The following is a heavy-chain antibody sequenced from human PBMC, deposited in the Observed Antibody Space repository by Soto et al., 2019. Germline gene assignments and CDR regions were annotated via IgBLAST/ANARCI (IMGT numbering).Heavy chain of an antibody. CDR1: GGSFSGHY. Sequence: SETLSLTCAVYGGSFSGHYWSWIRQPPGKGLEWIGYIYYSGYTNYNPSLKSRVTISVDTSKNQFSLKLSSVTAADTAVYYCARVLFGRGNWFDPWGQGTLVTVSS. D-gene: IGHD3-3*01. V-gene: IGHV4-59*11. J-gene: IGHJ5*02. CDR2: IYYSGYT. CDR3: ARVLFGRGNWFDP.